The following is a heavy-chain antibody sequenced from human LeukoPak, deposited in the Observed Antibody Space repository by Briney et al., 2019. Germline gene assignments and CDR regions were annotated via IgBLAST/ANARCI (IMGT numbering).Heavy chain of an antibody. V-gene: IGHV3-72*01. CDR2: TRNKANSYTT. CDR3: ARPSNSGSYRGAFDI. J-gene: IGHJ3*02. D-gene: IGHD1-26*01. Sequence: PGGSLRLSCAASGFTFSDHYMDWVRQAPGKGLEWVGRTRNKANSYTTEYAASVKGRFTISRDDSKNSLYLQMNSLKTEDTAVYYCARPSNSGSYRGAFDIWGQGTMVTVSS. CDR1: GFTFSDHY.